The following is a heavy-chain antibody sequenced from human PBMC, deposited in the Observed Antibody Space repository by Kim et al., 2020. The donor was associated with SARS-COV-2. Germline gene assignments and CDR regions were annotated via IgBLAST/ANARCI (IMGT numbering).Heavy chain of an antibody. CDR3: ARDGSLSSGWYPFDY. J-gene: IGHJ4*02. Sequence: PPLKSRVTRSVATAKTQFSLKLSSVTAADTAVYYCARDGSLSSGWYPFDYWGQGTLVTVSS. D-gene: IGHD6-19*01. V-gene: IGHV4-4*07.